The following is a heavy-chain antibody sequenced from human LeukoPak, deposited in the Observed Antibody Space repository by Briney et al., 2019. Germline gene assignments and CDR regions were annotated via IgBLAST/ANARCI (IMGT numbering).Heavy chain of an antibody. D-gene: IGHD3-10*01. Sequence: PGRSLRLSCAASGFTFSSYAMHWVRQAPGKGLEWVAVISYDGSNKYYADSVKGRFTISRDNSKNTLYLQTNSLRAEDTAVYYCARDFRYWGQGTLVTVSS. CDR3: ARDFRY. V-gene: IGHV3-30-3*01. CDR2: ISYDGSNK. J-gene: IGHJ4*02. CDR1: GFTFSSYA.